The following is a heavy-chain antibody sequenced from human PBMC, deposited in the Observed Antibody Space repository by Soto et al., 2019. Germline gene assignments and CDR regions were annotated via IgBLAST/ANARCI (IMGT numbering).Heavy chain of an antibody. CDR1: GFPFSSYG. CDR3: AKDDNYDYVWGTYRSLYFDY. CDR2: ISYDGSYK. D-gene: IGHD3-16*02. Sequence: PVGSLRLSCAASGFPFSSYGMRWVRQAPCKGLEWVAVISYDGSYKYYADSVKGRFTISRDNSKNTLYLQMNSLRAEDTAVYYCAKDDNYDYVWGTYRSLYFDYWGQGTRVTVSS. J-gene: IGHJ4*02. V-gene: IGHV3-30*18.